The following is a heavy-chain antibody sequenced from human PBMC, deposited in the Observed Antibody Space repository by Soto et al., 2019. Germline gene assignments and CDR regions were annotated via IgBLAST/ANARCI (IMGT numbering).Heavy chain of an antibody. CDR1: VYTFSSCW. V-gene: IGHV5-51*01. D-gene: IGHD2-21*01. CDR3: ILSENGDGWFST. Sequence: PGESLKISCKGSVYTFSSCWIGWVRQVPGQGLEWMGNIYPSDSDTTYSPSFQGQVTISADKSIRTAYLQWGSLKAPDTAMYYCILSENGDGWFSTWGQGTLVTVSS. J-gene: IGHJ5*02. CDR2: IYPSDSDT.